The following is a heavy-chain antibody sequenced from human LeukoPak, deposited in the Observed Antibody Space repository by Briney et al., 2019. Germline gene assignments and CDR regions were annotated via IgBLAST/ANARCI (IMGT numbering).Heavy chain of an antibody. CDR3: ARGGLLWFGELPRESLGY. CDR2: INPNSGGT. Sequence: GASVKVSCKASGYTFTGYYMHWVRRAPGQGLEWMGWINPNSGGTNYAQKFQGWVTMTRDTSISTAYMELSRLRSDDTAVYYCARGGLLWFGELPRESLGYWGQGTLVTVSS. V-gene: IGHV1-2*04. J-gene: IGHJ4*02. D-gene: IGHD3-10*01. CDR1: GYTFTGYY.